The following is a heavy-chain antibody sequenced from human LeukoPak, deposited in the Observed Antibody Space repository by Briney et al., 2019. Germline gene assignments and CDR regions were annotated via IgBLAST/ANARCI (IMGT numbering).Heavy chain of an antibody. J-gene: IGHJ4*02. CDR1: GGSISSYY. D-gene: IGHD6-19*01. V-gene: IGHV4-59*01. CDR3: ARRRLAVAEFDY. Sequence: SETLSLTCTVSGGSISSYYWSWIRQPPGKGLEWIGYIYYSGSTNYNPSLKSRVTISVDTSKNQFSLKLSSVTAADTAVYYCARRRLAVAEFDYWGQGTLVTVSS. CDR2: IYYSGST.